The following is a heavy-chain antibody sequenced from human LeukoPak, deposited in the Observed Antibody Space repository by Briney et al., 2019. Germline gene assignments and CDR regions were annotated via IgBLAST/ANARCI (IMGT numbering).Heavy chain of an antibody. J-gene: IGHJ4*02. CDR2: INHSGST. V-gene: IGHV4-34*01. CDR3: ASFLHISGPSDY. D-gene: IGHD6-19*01. Sequence: PSETLSLTCAVYGGSFSGYYWSWIRQPPGKGLEWIGEINHSGSTNYNPSLKSRVTISVDTSKNQFSLKLSSVTAADTAVYYCASFLHISGPSDYWGQGTLVTVSS. CDR1: GGSFSGYY.